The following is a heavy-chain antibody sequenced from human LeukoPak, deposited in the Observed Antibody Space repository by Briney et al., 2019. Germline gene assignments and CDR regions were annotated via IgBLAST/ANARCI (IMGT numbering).Heavy chain of an antibody. V-gene: IGHV4-59*01. D-gene: IGHD3-22*01. CDR3: AGKYYYDSSGYRFDY. CDR2: IYYSGST. Sequence: PSETLSLTCTVSGGSISSYYWSWIRQPPGKGLEWIGYIYYSGSTNYNPSLKSRVTISVDTSKNQFSLKLSSVTAADTAVYYCAGKYYYDSSGYRFDYWGQGTLVTVSS. J-gene: IGHJ4*02. CDR1: GGSISSYY.